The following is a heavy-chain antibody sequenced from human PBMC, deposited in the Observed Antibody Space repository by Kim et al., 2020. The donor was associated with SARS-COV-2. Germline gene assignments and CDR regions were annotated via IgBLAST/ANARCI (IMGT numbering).Heavy chain of an antibody. D-gene: IGHD3-10*01. Sequence: GGSLRLSCAASGFTVSSNYMSWVRQAPGKGLEWVSVIYSGGSTYYADSVKGRFTISRDNSKNTLYLQMNSLRAEDTAVYYCSRAGMVRGVMFDYWGQGTLVTVSS. J-gene: IGHJ4*02. CDR3: SRAGMVRGVMFDY. V-gene: IGHV3-53*01. CDR1: GFTVSSNY. CDR2: IYSGGST.